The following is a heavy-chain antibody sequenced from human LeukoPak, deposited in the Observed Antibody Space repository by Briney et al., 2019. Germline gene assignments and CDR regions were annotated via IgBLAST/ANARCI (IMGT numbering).Heavy chain of an antibody. V-gene: IGHV1-69*05. CDR1: ACTFTSYA. CDR2: IIPIFGTA. D-gene: IGHD5-24*01. J-gene: IGHJ4*02. CDR3: ASTMGWLQLRGPFDY. Sequence: SVTVTFTSSACTFTSYANSWVRQAPGQGLEWMGGIIPIFGTANYAQKFQGRVTITTDESTSTAYMELSSLRSEDTAVYYCASTMGWLQLRGPFDYWGQGTLVTVSS.